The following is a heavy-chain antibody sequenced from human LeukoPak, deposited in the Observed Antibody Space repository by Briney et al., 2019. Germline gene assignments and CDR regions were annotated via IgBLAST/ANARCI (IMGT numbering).Heavy chain of an antibody. Sequence: GASVKVSCKASGYTFTSYYMHWVRQAPGQGLEWMGWISAYNGNTNYAQKLQGRVTMTTDTSTSTAYMELRSLRSDDTAVYYCARDRTGRSYLGGNWGQGTLVTVSS. CDR1: GYTFTSYY. J-gene: IGHJ4*02. CDR3: ARDRTGRSYLGGN. D-gene: IGHD1-26*01. CDR2: ISAYNGNT. V-gene: IGHV1-18*04.